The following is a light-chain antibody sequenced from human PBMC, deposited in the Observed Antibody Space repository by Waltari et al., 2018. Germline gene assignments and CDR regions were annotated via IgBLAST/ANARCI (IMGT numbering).Light chain of an antibody. CDR3: SSYTSISTLGV. J-gene: IGLJ3*02. Sequence: QSALTQPASVSGSPGQSITISCTGTSSDVGGYNYVSWYQQHPGKAPKLMIYDVSKGPSGGSNRVSGSKSGSTASLTISGLQAEDEADYYCSSYTSISTLGVFGGGTKLTVL. V-gene: IGLV2-14*03. CDR2: DVS. CDR1: SSDVGGYNY.